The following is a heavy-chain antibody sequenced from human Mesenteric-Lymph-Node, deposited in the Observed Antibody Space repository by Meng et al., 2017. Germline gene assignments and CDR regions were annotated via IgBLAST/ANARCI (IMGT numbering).Heavy chain of an antibody. V-gene: IGHV4-31*03. Sequence: QVQLQESGPGLVKPSQTLSLTCTVSGGSVSSGGYYWTWIRQHPGKGLEWFGHIYYSGSTFYNPSLKRRVIISIDTSKNQLSLNLRSVTAADTAVYYCARVSSGWDYFDYWGQGTLVTVSS. CDR2: IYYSGST. CDR3: ARVSSGWDYFDY. D-gene: IGHD6-19*01. J-gene: IGHJ4*02. CDR1: GGSVSSGGYY.